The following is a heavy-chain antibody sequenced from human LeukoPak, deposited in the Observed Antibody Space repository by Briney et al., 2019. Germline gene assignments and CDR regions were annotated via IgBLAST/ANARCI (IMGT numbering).Heavy chain of an antibody. D-gene: IGHD3-16*01. V-gene: IGHV3-48*01. CDR1: GFIFSSYS. CDR3: ARGWVMAPFDY. Sequence: PGGSLRLSCAASGFIFSSYSMNWVRQAPGKGLGWVSYISSSSSTIYYADSVKGRFTISRDNAKNSLYLQMNSLRAEDTAVYYCARGWVMAPFDYWGQGTLVTVSS. CDR2: ISSSSSTI. J-gene: IGHJ4*02.